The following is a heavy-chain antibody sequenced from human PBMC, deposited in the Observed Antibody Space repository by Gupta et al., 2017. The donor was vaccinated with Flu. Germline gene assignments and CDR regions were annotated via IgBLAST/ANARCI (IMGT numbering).Heavy chain of an antibody. CDR3: AKSGTYTSSTFDH. Sequence: GGTFRSYPITWVRQAPGQGLEWMGGIIPVVGTANYAQSLRDRVNITADESTSTAYMELSNLRSEDTAVYYCAKSGTYTSSTFDHWGQGTLITVSS. V-gene: IGHV1-69*01. CDR2: IIPVVGTA. CDR1: GGTFRSYP. D-gene: IGHD1-7*01. J-gene: IGHJ4*02.